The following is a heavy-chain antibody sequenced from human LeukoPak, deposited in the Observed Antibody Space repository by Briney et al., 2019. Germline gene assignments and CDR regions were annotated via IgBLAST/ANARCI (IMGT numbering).Heavy chain of an antibody. V-gene: IGHV4-59*01. CDR2: IYNSGTT. Sequence: SETLSLTCTVSTGSISSYYWRWIRQPPGKGLEWIGYIYNSGTTKYNPSLKSRVTISVDTSKNQFSLNLTSVTAADTAVYYCARGYISGSYPVRGPLDYWGQGTLVTVSS. CDR1: TGSISSYY. J-gene: IGHJ4*02. D-gene: IGHD3-16*01. CDR3: ARGYISGSYPVRGPLDY.